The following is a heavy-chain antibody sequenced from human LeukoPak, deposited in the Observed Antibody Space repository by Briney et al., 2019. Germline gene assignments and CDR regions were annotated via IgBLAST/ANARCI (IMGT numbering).Heavy chain of an antibody. V-gene: IGHV5-51*01. CDR1: YW. Sequence: YWSWIRQPPGKGLEWMGIIYPGDSDTRYSPSFQGQVTISADKSISTAYLQWSSLKASDTAMYYCARLAATRIAAAALAYWGQGTLVTVSS. CDR2: IYPGDSDT. D-gene: IGHD6-13*01. CDR3: ARLAATRIAAAALAY. J-gene: IGHJ4*02.